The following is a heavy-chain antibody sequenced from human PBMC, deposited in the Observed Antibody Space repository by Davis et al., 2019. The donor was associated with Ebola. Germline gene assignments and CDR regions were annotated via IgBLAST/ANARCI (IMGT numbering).Heavy chain of an antibody. CDR2: ISYDGSNK. Sequence: GESLKISCAASGFTFSSYGMHWVRQAPGKGLEWVAVISYDGSNKYYADSLKGRFTVSRDNAKNSLYLQMNSLRAEDTAVYYCAKDAPIDYWGQGTLVTVSS. J-gene: IGHJ4*02. CDR1: GFTFSSYG. V-gene: IGHV3-30*18. CDR3: AKDAPIDY.